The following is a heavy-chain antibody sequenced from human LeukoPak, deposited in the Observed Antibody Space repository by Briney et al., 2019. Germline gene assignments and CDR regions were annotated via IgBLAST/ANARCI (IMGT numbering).Heavy chain of an antibody. J-gene: IGHJ4*02. Sequence: MPSETLSLTCAVYGGSFSGYYWSWIRQPPGKGLEWIGEINHSGSTNYNPSLKSRVTISVDTSKNQFSLKLSSVTAADTAVYYCARGRQQYYYGSGSYYRFWGQGTLVTVSS. CDR2: INHSGST. D-gene: IGHD3-10*01. V-gene: IGHV4-34*01. CDR3: ARGRQQYYYGSGSYYRF. CDR1: GGSFSGYY.